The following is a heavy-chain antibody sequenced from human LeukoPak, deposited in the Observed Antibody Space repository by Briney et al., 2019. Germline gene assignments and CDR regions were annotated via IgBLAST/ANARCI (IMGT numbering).Heavy chain of an antibody. D-gene: IGHD6-13*01. CDR2: IYYSGST. Sequence: PSETLSLTCTVSGGSIGSSSYYWGWIRQPPGKGLEWIGSIYYSGSTYYNPSLKSRVTISVDTSKNQFSLKLSSVTAADTAVYYCASVKAAAFDYWGQGTLVTVSS. V-gene: IGHV4-39*07. CDR1: GGSIGSSSYY. CDR3: ASVKAAAFDY. J-gene: IGHJ4*02.